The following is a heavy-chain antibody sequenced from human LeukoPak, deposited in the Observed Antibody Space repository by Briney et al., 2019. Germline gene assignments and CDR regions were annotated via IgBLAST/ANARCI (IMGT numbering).Heavy chain of an antibody. D-gene: IGHD2-15*01. Sequence: ASVKVSCKASGYTFTSYGISWVRQAPGQGLAWMGWISAYNGNTNYAQKLQGRVTMTTDTSTSTAYMELRSLRSDDTAVYYCARDLLCSGGSCYRYEYFQHWGQGTLVTVSS. CDR1: GYTFTSYG. J-gene: IGHJ1*01. CDR2: ISAYNGNT. V-gene: IGHV1-18*01. CDR3: ARDLLCSGGSCYRYEYFQH.